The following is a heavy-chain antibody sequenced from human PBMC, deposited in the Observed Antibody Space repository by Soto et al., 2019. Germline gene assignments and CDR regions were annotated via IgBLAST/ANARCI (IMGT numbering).Heavy chain of an antibody. Sequence: QVQLVQSGAEVKKPGSSVKVSCKASGCTFSSYAISWVRQAPGQGLEWMGGIIPIFGTANYAQKFQGRVTIAADESTSTAYMELSSLRSEDTAVYYCARDRNYGDYDYYYGMDVWGQGTTVTVSS. CDR3: ARDRNYGDYDYYYGMDV. V-gene: IGHV1-69*01. D-gene: IGHD4-17*01. J-gene: IGHJ6*02. CDR1: GCTFSSYA. CDR2: IIPIFGTA.